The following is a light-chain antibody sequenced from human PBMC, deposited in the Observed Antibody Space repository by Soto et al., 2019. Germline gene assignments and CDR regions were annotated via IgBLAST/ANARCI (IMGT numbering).Light chain of an antibody. CDR2: WAS. CDR1: QSVLYSSNNRNY. Sequence: DIVMTQSPDSLAVSLGERATINCKSSQSVLYSSNNRNYLAWYQQKPGQPPKLLIYWASTRESGVPDRFSGSGSETDFTLPISSLQAEDVEVYYCQQYYSTPPTFGQGTKVEIK. J-gene: IGKJ1*01. CDR3: QQYYSTPPT. V-gene: IGKV4-1*01.